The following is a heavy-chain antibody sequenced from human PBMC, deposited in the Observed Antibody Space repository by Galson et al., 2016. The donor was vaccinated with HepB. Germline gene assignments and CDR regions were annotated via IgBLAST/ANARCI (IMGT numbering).Heavy chain of an antibody. CDR1: GFTFSSYG. J-gene: IGHJ5*02. CDR3: ARDNRHWFDP. D-gene: IGHD2/OR15-2a*01. V-gene: IGHV1-2*04. CDR2: INPNSGGT. Sequence: SCAASGFTFSSYGMHWVRQAPGQGLEWMGWINPNSGGTNYAQKFQGWVTMTRDTSISTAYMELSRLRSDDTAVYYCARDNRHWFDPWGQGTLVTVSS.